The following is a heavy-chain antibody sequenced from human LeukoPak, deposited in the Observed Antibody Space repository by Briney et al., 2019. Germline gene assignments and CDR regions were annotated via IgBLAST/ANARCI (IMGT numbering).Heavy chain of an antibody. D-gene: IGHD3-16*01. CDR2: ISGSGGTA. V-gene: IGHV3-23*01. Sequence: GGSLRLSCAASGFTFSSYAMSWVRQAPGKGLQWVSSISGSGGTAYYADSMKGRLTISRDNSKNSLSLQMDSLSVDDTAIYYCAKCLGQGWYFDIWGRGTLVTVSS. CDR1: GFTFSSYA. J-gene: IGHJ2*01. CDR3: AKCLGQGWYFDI.